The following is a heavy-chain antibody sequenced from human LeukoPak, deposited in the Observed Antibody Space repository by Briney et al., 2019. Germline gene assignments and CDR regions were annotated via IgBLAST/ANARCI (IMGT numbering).Heavy chain of an antibody. J-gene: IGHJ4*02. D-gene: IGHD3-10*01. CDR2: IKSKTDGGTT. CDR3: TTDFGPVWFGSFKHFDY. CDR1: GFTFSNAW. V-gene: IGHV3-15*01. Sequence: GGSLRLSCAASGFTFSNAWMSWVRQAPGKGLEWVGRIKSKTDGGTTDYAAPVKGRFTISRDDSKNTLYLQMNSLKTEDTAVYYSTTDFGPVWFGSFKHFDYWGQGTLVTVSS.